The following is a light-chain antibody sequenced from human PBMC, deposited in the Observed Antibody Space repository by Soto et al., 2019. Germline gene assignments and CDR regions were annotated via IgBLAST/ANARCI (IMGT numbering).Light chain of an antibody. CDR1: SSNIGSNY. CDR2: RNN. V-gene: IGLV1-47*01. CDR3: AAWDDSLSAYVV. J-gene: IGLJ2*01. Sequence: QSVLTQPPSASGTPGQRVTISCSGSSSNIGSNYVYWYQQFPGTAPKLLIYRNNQRPSGVPDRFSGSKSGTSASLAISGLRSEDEADYYCAAWDDSLSAYVVFGGGTK.